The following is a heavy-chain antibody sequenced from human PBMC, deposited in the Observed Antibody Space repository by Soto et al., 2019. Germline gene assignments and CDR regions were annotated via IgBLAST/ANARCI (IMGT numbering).Heavy chain of an antibody. V-gene: IGHV4-28*01. CDR2: IYYSGTT. CDR3: ARREIQGPIDY. CDR1: GYSISSSNW. D-gene: IGHD1-26*01. Sequence: QVQLQESGPGLVKPSDTLSLTSAVSGYSISSSNWWGWIRQPPGKGLEWIGYIYYSGTTYYNPSLKRRVTMSVATSKNHFALKLTSVTAVDTAVYYCARREIQGPIDYWGQGTLVTVSS. J-gene: IGHJ4*02.